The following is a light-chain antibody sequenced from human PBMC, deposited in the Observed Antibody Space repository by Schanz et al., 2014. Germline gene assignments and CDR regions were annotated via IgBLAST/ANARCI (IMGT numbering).Light chain of an antibody. V-gene: IGKV1-39*01. CDR2: ATS. CDR1: QNIDSY. CDR3: QQTHSTPLT. J-gene: IGKJ1*01. Sequence: DIQMTQSPSSLSASIGDRVTITCRTSQNIDSYLNWYQQKPGKAPKLLIYATSTLQSGVPSRFSCSGSGTDFTLTISSLQPEDFATYYCQQTHSTPLTFGQGTKVEIK.